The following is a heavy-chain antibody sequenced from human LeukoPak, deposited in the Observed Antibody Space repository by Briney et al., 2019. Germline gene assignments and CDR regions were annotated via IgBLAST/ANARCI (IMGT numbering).Heavy chain of an antibody. J-gene: IGHJ4*02. Sequence: GGSLRLSCAASGFVFSSYWMSWVRQAPGKGLEWVANIKQDGSDKQYVDSVKGRFTVSRDNAKNSLYLQTDSLRAEDSAVYYCVRSTRGSSPGYWGQGTLVTVSS. CDR3: VRSTRGSSPGY. V-gene: IGHV3-7*01. CDR2: IKQDGSDK. CDR1: GFVFSSYW. D-gene: IGHD5/OR15-5a*01.